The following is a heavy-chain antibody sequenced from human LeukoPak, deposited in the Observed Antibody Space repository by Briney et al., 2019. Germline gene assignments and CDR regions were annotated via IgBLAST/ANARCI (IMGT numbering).Heavy chain of an antibody. V-gene: IGHV3-21*01. CDR3: ARDYGSGLFDI. CDR1: GFTFSSYS. D-gene: IGHD3-10*01. Sequence: PGGSLRLSCAASGFTFSSYSMNWVRQAPGKGLEWVSSISSSSSYIYYADSVKGRSTISRDDAKNSLYLQMNSLRAEDTAVYYCARDYGSGLFDIWGQGTMVTVSS. J-gene: IGHJ3*02. CDR2: ISSSSSYI.